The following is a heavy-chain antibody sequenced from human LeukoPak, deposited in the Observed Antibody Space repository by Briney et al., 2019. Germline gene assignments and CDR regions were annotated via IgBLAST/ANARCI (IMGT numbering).Heavy chain of an antibody. D-gene: IGHD3-10*01. CDR3: ARGETNYYGSDCDLNPRNWFDP. CDR1: GFTFSDSY. CDR2: ISSSGDTI. V-gene: IGHV3-11*01. J-gene: IGHJ5*02. Sequence: GGSLTLSCAASGFTFSDSYMSWIRQAPGKGLEWVSYISSSGDTIYYADYVKGRFTISRDNAKNSLYLQMNSPRAEDTAVYYCARGETNYYGSDCDLNPRNWFDPWGQGTLVTVSS.